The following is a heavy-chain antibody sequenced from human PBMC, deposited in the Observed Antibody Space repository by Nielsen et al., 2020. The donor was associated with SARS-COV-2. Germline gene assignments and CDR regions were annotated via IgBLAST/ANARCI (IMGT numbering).Heavy chain of an antibody. CDR2: ISTGGSTI. CDR3: TRGRGRPIAVPGTSPLRY. J-gene: IGHJ4*02. D-gene: IGHD6-19*01. Sequence: WIRQPPGKGLEWVSYISTGGSTIYYADSVKGRFTISRDNAKNSLYLQMNSLRAEDTAVYYCTRGRGRPIAVPGTSPLRYWSQGTLVTVSS. V-gene: IGHV3-11*04.